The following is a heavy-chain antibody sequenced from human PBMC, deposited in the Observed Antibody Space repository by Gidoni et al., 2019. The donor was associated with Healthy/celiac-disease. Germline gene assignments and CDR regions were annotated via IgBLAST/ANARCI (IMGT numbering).Heavy chain of an antibody. CDR3: ARGDLADDYGDYGDDY. J-gene: IGHJ4*02. D-gene: IGHD4-17*01. CDR1: GFTFSDSY. CDR2: ISSSGSTI. Sequence: QVQLVESGGGLVKPGGSLRLSCAASGFTFSDSYMSWIRQAPGKGLGGVSYISSSGSTIYYADSWKGRFTISRDNAKNSLYLQMNSLRAEDTAVYYCARGDLADDYGDYGDDYWGQGTLVTVSS. V-gene: IGHV3-11*01.